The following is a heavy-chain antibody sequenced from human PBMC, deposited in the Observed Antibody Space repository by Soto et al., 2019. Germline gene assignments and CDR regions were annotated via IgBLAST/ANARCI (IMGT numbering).Heavy chain of an antibody. V-gene: IGHV3-33*01. Sequence: QMQLVESGGGVVQPGRSLRLSCGASGFPFSVYGIHWVRQAPGKGLEWVAVIWSDGSNKYYGDSVKGRFTISRDNSKNTLYLQMYSLRAEDTATYYCVRASGPFDLWGRGTLVTVSS. CDR3: VRASGPFDL. J-gene: IGHJ2*01. CDR1: GFPFSVYG. CDR2: IWSDGSNK.